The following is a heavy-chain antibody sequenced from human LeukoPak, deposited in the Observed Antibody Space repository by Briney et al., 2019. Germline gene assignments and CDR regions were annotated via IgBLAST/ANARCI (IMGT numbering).Heavy chain of an antibody. V-gene: IGHV4-34*01. J-gene: IGHJ4*02. Sequence: SETLSLTCAVYGGPFSGYYWSWIRQPPGKGLEWIGEINHSGSTNYNPSLKSRVTISVDTSKNQFSLKLSSLTAPDTAVYYCARRGYSGYGHWGQGTLVTVSS. CDR1: GGPFSGYY. CDR3: ARRGYSGYGH. D-gene: IGHD5-12*01. CDR2: INHSGST.